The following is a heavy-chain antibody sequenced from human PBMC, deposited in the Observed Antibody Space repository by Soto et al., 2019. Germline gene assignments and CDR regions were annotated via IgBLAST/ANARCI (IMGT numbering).Heavy chain of an antibody. CDR1: GGSISSYY. D-gene: IGHD6-13*01. CDR3: ARHEWIAAAGTRTYYCDY. V-gene: IGHV4-59*08. J-gene: IGHJ4*02. CDR2: IYYSGST. Sequence: QVQLQESGPGLVKPSETLSLTCTVSGGSISSYYWSWIRQPPGKGLEWIGYIYYSGSTNYNPSLKSRDTISVDTAKNQFSLKLSSVTAADTAVYYCARHEWIAAAGTRTYYCDYWGQGTLVTVSS.